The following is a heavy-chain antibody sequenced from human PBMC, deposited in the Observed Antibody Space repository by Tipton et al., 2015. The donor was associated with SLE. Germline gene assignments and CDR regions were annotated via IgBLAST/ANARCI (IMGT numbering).Heavy chain of an antibody. CDR1: GGSISSGGYY. D-gene: IGHD1-14*01. CDR3: ARTPSFTSGTD. Sequence: TLSLTCTVSGGSISSGGYYWSWIRQHPGKGLEWIGSIYYSGSTYYNPSLKSRVTISVDTSKNHFSLKLSSVTAADTAVYYCARTPSFTSGTDWGQGTLVTVSS. J-gene: IGHJ4*01. CDR2: IYYSGST. V-gene: IGHV4-39*07.